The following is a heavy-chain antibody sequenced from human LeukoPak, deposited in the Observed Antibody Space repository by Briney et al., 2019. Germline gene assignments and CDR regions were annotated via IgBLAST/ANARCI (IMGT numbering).Heavy chain of an antibody. V-gene: IGHV4-61*01. CDR1: GGSISSGSYY. Sequence: SETLSLTSTVSGGSISSGSYYWSWIRQPPGKGLEWIGYVYYSGSTNYNPSLKSRVTISIDTSKNQFSLKLSSVTAADTAVYFCARVCSGSICYWSAKYGMDVWGQGTTVTVSS. CDR3: ARVCSGSICYWSAKYGMDV. CDR2: VYYSGST. J-gene: IGHJ6*02. D-gene: IGHD2-15*01.